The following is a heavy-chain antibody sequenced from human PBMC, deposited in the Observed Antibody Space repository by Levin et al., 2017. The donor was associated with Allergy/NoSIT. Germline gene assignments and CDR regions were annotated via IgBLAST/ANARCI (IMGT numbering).Heavy chain of an antibody. Sequence: LFLTFPFSFFSLLFSFLSWIRQPPGKGLEWIGYIYYTGSTNYNSSLKSRVTISVDPSKNQFSLILSSVTAADTALYYCARHSGREAYDIWGRGTMVTVSS. CDR1: FFSLLFSF. V-gene: IGHV4-59*01. CDR2: IYYTGST. J-gene: IGHJ3*02. D-gene: IGHD6-19*01. CDR3: ARHSGREAYDI.